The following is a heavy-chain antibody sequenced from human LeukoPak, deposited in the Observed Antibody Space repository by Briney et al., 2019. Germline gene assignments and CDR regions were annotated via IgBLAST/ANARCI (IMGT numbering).Heavy chain of an antibody. D-gene: IGHD2/OR15-2a*01. CDR1: GVSFSGYY. J-gene: IGHJ4*02. CDR2: INHSGST. V-gene: IGHV4-34*01. Sequence: PSETLSLTCAVYGVSFSGYYWSWIRQPPGKGLEWIGEINHSGSTNYNPSLKSRVTISVDTSKNQFSLKLSSVTAADTAVYYCARGQRRTDSTYYFDYWGQGTLVTVSS. CDR3: ARGQRRTDSTYYFDY.